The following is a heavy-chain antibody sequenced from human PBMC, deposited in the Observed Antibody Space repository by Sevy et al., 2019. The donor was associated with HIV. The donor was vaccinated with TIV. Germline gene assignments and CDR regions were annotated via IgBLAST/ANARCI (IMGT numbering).Heavy chain of an antibody. V-gene: IGHV3-21*01. CDR2: ISSTSAYI. CDR3: ARAVLVISTGRYDF. J-gene: IGHJ4*02. Sequence: GGSLRLSCAASGFTFSSYRMTWVRQAPGKGLEWVSCISSTSAYINYADSVKGRFTISRDNAKNLLYLQMDSLRAEDTAVYYCARAVLVISTGRYDFWGQGTLVTVSS. D-gene: IGHD3-10*01. CDR1: GFTFSSYR.